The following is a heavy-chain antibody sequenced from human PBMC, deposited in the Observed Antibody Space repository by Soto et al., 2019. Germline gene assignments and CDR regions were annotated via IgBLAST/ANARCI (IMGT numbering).Heavy chain of an antibody. J-gene: IGHJ4*02. D-gene: IGHD6-13*01. CDR1: GFTFSSYA. Sequence: GGSLRLSCAASGFTFSSYAMSWVRQAPGKGLEWVSAISGSGGSTYYADSVKGRFTISRDNSKNTLYLQMNSLRAEDTAVYYCARDRSSWYISDYWGQGTLVTVSS. V-gene: IGHV3-23*01. CDR3: ARDRSSWYISDY. CDR2: ISGSGGST.